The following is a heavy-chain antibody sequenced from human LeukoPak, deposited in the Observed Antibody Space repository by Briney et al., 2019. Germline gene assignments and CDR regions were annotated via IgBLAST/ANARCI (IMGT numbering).Heavy chain of an antibody. Sequence: GGSLRLSCAVSGFTFDIAWMNWVRQAPGEGLEWLGRIKRKNDGAATDYAAPVRGRFTISTDDSKNTLYLQMNSLKTEDTAVYYCVSRDAYKPRYFMDVWGKGTTVTVSS. CDR3: VSRDAYKPRYFMDV. D-gene: IGHD5-24*01. CDR1: GFTFDIAW. V-gene: IGHV3-15*01. J-gene: IGHJ6*03. CDR2: IKRKNDGAAT.